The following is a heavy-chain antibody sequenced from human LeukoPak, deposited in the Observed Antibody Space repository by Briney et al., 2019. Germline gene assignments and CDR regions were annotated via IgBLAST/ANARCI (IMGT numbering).Heavy chain of an antibody. CDR3: AKDAGGYSYGYYYYGMDV. V-gene: IGHV3-30*18. CDR2: ISYDGSNK. J-gene: IGHJ6*02. Sequence: QPGGSLRLSCAASGFTFSSYGMHWVRQAPGKGLEWVAVISYDGSNKYYADSVKGRFTISRDNSKNTLYLQMNSLRAEDTAVYYCAKDAGGYSYGYYYYGMDVWGQGTTVTVSS. CDR1: GFTFSSYG. D-gene: IGHD5-18*01.